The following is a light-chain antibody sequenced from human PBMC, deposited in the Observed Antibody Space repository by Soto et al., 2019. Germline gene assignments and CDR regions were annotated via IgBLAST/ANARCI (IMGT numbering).Light chain of an antibody. J-gene: IGKJ1*01. CDR2: FTS. CDR3: QQYNSYSLWT. Sequence: TVLTHSRCTLSCSTIERATLSCIAIQSVRSTYLAWYQQKPGQPPRLLIYFTSSRATGIPDRFSGSGSGTEFTLTISSLQPDDFATYYCQQYNSYSLWTFGQGTKVDI. V-gene: IGKV3-20*01. CDR1: QSVRSTY.